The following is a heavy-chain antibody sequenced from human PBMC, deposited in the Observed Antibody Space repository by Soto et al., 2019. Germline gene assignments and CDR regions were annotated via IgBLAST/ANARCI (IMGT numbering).Heavy chain of an antibody. Sequence: SETLSLTCAVYGGSFSGYYWSWIRQPPGKGLEWIGEINHSGSTNYNPSLKSRVTISVDTSKNQFSLKLSSVTAADTAVYYCATAEDCSSTSCYTRYYYTDCWGKGTTVTVAS. CDR2: INHSGST. V-gene: IGHV4-34*01. CDR1: GGSFSGYY. J-gene: IGHJ6*03. D-gene: IGHD2-2*02. CDR3: ATAEDCSSTSCYTRYYYTDC.